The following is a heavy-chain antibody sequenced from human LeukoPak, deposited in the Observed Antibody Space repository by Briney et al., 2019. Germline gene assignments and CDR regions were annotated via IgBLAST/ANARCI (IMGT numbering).Heavy chain of an antibody. CDR2: IYSGDSDT. Sequence: GESLKISCKASGYTFTSYWIGWVRQMPGKGLEWMGIIYSGDSDTRYSPSFQGQVSISADKSISTAYLQWSSLKASDTAMYYCARRYSGRSGAFDIWGQGTMVTVSS. D-gene: IGHD1-26*01. J-gene: IGHJ3*02. CDR1: GYTFTSYW. V-gene: IGHV5-51*01. CDR3: ARRYSGRSGAFDI.